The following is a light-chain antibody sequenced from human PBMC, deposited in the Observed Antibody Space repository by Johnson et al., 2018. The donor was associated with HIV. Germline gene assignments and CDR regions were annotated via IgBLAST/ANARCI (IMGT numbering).Light chain of an antibody. CDR1: SSNIGNNY. Sequence: QSVLTQPPSVSAAPGQKVTISCSGSSSNIGNNYVSWYQQLPGTAPKLLIYENNKRPSGIPDRFSGSKSGTSATLGITGLQTGDEADYYCGTWDSSLNVYLFGPGTKVTVL. CDR3: GTWDSSLNVYL. CDR2: ENN. J-gene: IGLJ1*01. V-gene: IGLV1-51*02.